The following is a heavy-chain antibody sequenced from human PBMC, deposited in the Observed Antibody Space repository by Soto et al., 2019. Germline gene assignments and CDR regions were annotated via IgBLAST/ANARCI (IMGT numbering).Heavy chain of an antibody. CDR1: GFSFSHAW. V-gene: IGHV3-15*05. CDR2: IKSYTEGGTA. CDR3: TPYNYYGLDV. Sequence: EVQLVESGGGLVKPGESRRLTCTASGFSFSHAWMSWVRQAPGKGLEWVGRIKSYTEGGTADYAAPVEGRFSISRDDSKNVMYLEMKSLRTEDSAVYYCTPYNYYGLDVWGQGTTVTVSS. D-gene: IGHD1-20*01. J-gene: IGHJ6*02.